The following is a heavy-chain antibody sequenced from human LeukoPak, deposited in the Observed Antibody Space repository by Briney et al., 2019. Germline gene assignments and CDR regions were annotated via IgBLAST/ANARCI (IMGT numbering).Heavy chain of an antibody. CDR1: GFNLRDYW. CDR2: LGTDGTYT. CDR3: VRDPSNSGNCFDV. V-gene: IGHV3-74*01. J-gene: IGHJ5*02. Sequence: TGGSLRPPCAASGFNLRDYWMHWVRQAPGKGLVWVSRLGTDGTYTNYADSVKGRFTISRDNAKNTLYLQMDSLRAEDTAFYYCVRDPSNSGNCFDVWGQGTLVTVSS. D-gene: IGHD4-11*01.